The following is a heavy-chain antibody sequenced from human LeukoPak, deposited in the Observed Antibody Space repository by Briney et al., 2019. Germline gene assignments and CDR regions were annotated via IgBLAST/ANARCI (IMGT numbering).Heavy chain of an antibody. J-gene: IGHJ4*02. CDR3: AREGSGSYYY. D-gene: IGHD1-26*01. CDR2: IIPIFGTA. Sequence: SVKVSCKASGYTFTSYDINWVRQAPGQGLEWMGGIIPIFGTANYAQKFQGRVTITADESTSTAYMELSSLRSEDTAVYYCAREGSGSYYYWGQGTLVTVSS. CDR1: GYTFTSYD. V-gene: IGHV1-69*13.